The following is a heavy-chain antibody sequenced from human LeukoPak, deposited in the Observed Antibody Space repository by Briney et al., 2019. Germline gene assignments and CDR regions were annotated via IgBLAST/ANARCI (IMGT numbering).Heavy chain of an antibody. J-gene: IGHJ6*03. D-gene: IGHD3-10*01. CDR2: INPTSGGT. Sequence: ASVKVSCKASGYTFTGYYMHWVRQAPGQGLEWMGWINPTSGGTKYAQKFQGRVTMTRDTSISTAYMELNTLRSDDTAMYYCAREGTMVRGNEIRNYYYYYMDVWGRGTTVTISS. CDR3: AREGTMVRGNEIRNYYYYYMDV. V-gene: IGHV1-2*02. CDR1: GYTFTGYY.